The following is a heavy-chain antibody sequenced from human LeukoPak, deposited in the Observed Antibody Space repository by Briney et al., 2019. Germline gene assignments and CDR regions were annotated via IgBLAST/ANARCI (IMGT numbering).Heavy chain of an antibody. D-gene: IGHD6-13*01. J-gene: IGHJ4*02. CDR3: ARESTAAAGTFDY. V-gene: IGHV3-23*01. CDR2: ISGSGGNT. CDR1: GFTFSSYA. Sequence: PGGSLRLSCAASGFTFSSYAMSWVRQAPGKGLEWVSTISGSGGNTYYADSVKGRFTISRDNSKNTLYLQMNSLRAEDTAVYYCARESTAAAGTFDYWGQGTLVTVSS.